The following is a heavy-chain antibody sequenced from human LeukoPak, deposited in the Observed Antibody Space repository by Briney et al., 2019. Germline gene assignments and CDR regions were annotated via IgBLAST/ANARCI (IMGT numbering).Heavy chain of an antibody. CDR1: GFTFSSYA. J-gene: IGHJ4*02. Sequence: GGSLRLSCAASGFTFSSYAMSWVRQAPGKGQDWDSAISGSGGSTYSADSAKGRFTISRDNSKNPLYLQMNSLRADDTAVYYFANPWGGRYRTLFDLGRGGTVVSV. V-gene: IGHV3-23*01. D-gene: IGHD3-16*02. CDR2: ISGSGGST. CDR3: ANPWGGRYRTLFDL.